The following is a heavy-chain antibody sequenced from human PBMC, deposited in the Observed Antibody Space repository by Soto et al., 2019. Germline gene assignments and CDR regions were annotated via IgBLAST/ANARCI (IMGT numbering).Heavy chain of an antibody. Sequence: QVQLVESGGGVVQPGRSLRLSCAASGFTFSSYGMHWVRQAPGKGLEWVAVISYDGSNKYYADSVKGRFTISRDNSKNTLYLQMNSLRAEDTAVYYCAKGIVVWGQGTTVTVSS. D-gene: IGHD3-16*02. CDR3: AKGIVV. CDR2: ISYDGSNK. CDR1: GFTFSSYG. J-gene: IGHJ6*02. V-gene: IGHV3-30*18.